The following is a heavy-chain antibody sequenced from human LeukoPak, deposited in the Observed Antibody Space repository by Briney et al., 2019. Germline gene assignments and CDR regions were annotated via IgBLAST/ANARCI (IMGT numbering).Heavy chain of an antibody. Sequence: SETLSLTCSVSGGSISLSYYYWGWIRQPPGKALEWIGSVYYSGTTSYNPSLKSRVTISVDTSINHFSLTLTSLTAADTAVYFCSRHEHKALAGDTWGQGTLVTVSS. J-gene: IGHJ5*02. D-gene: IGHD6-19*01. V-gene: IGHV4-39*01. CDR3: SRHEHKALAGDT. CDR2: VYYSGTT. CDR1: GGSISLSYYY.